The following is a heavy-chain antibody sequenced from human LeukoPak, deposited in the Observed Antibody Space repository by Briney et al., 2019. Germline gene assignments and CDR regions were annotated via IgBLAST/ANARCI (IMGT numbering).Heavy chain of an antibody. CDR1: GDPISTYY. D-gene: IGHD2-2*01. V-gene: IGHV4-59*01. J-gene: IGHJ4*02. CDR3: SASTQRGLRAFFDY. Sequence: ETLSLTCSVSGDPISTYYWSWIRQPPGKGLEWIGFVYYGGNTDYNPSLKSRVTISVDTSKKQFSLNLNSVTAADTAVYYCSASTQRGLRAFFDYGAQGPRVTVSS. CDR2: VYYGGNT.